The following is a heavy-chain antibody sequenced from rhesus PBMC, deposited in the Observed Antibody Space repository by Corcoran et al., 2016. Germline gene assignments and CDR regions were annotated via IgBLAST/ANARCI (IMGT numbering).Heavy chain of an antibody. CDR2: ISGSGGST. CDR1: GGSIRRNW. D-gene: IGHD6-31*01. Sequence: QLQLQESGPGLVKPSETLSLSCAASGGSIRRNWWSWIRQPPGKGLEWIGRISGSGGSTSYTPSLKSRVTISTDTSKNQFSLKLSSVTAADTAVYYCARQNSGWYYFDYWGQGVLVTVSS. V-gene: IGHV4-173*01. J-gene: IGHJ4*01. CDR3: ARQNSGWYYFDY.